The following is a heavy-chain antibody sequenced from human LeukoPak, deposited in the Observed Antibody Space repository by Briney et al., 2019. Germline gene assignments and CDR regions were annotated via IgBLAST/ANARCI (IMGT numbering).Heavy chain of an antibody. V-gene: IGHV3-23*01. D-gene: IGHD3-16*01. CDR1: GFTFSGHS. J-gene: IGHJ6*02. Sequence: PGGSLRLSCAASGFTFSGHSMTWVRQTPGKGLEWVSVIFGNVVKTYYADSLKGRFTISRDNSKSTLYLQMNSLRADDTAVYYCARVGDWSNYFGMDAWGQGTTVSVSS. CDR3: ARVGDWSNYFGMDA. CDR2: IFGNVVKT.